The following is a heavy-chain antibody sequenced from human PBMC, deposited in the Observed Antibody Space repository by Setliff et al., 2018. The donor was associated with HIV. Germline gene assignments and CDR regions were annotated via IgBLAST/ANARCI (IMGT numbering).Heavy chain of an antibody. D-gene: IGHD6-13*01. CDR2: IYYSGST. J-gene: IGHJ6*03. V-gene: IGHV4-39*01. CDR3: ARHRDPPGSRWIYYYYYMDL. CDR1: GGSISSSSYY. Sequence: PSETLSLTCTVSGGSISSSSYYWGWIRQPPGKGLEWIGSIYYSGSTYYNPSLKSRVTISVDTSKNQVSLRLSSVTAADTGVYYCARHRDPPGSRWIYYYYYMDLWGAGTTVTVSS.